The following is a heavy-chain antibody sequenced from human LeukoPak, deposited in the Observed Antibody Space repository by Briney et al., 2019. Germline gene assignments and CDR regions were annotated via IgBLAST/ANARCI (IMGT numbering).Heavy chain of an antibody. CDR3: ATPTVPTGVDYFDY. Sequence: EPGGSLRLSCAASGFTFSSYWMSWVRQAPGKGLEWVANIKQDGSEKYYVDSVKGRFTISRDNAKNSLYLQMNSLRAEDTAVYYCATPTVPTGVDYFDYWGQGTLVTVSS. CDR1: GFTFSSYW. V-gene: IGHV3-7*02. D-gene: IGHD4-17*01. CDR2: IKQDGSEK. J-gene: IGHJ4*02.